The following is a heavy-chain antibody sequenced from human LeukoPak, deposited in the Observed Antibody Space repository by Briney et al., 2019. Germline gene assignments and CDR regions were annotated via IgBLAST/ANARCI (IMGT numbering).Heavy chain of an antibody. J-gene: IGHJ6*02. D-gene: IGHD4-17*01. Sequence: GGSLRLSCAASGVTLSTYAMSWVRQAPGKGLEWVSYISSSSSTIYYADSVKGRFTISRDNAKNSLYLQTNSLRAEDTAVYYCAREDDYGGDYGMDVWGQGTTVTVSS. CDR3: AREDDYGGDYGMDV. CDR2: ISSSSSTI. CDR1: GVTLSTYA. V-gene: IGHV3-48*01.